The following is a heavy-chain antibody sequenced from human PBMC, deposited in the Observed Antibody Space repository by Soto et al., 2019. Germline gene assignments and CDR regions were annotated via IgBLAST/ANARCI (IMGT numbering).Heavy chain of an antibody. Sequence: QVQLVQSGAEVRKPGSSVKVSCRASGDTFKNYAISWVRQAPGQGLEWMGGIIPIFGKTDYAQTFHGRVTINGDEATYTAHMELSSLRSDDMALYYYATSGYNYVQFDYWGSGLMVTVSS. J-gene: IGHJ4*01. CDR2: IIPIFGKT. D-gene: IGHD2-15*01. CDR1: GDTFKNYA. V-gene: IGHV1-69*01. CDR3: ATSGYNYVQFDY.